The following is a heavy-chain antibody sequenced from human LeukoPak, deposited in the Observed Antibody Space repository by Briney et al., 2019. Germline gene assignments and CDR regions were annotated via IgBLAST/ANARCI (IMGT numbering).Heavy chain of an antibody. CDR2: INSDGSST. CDR1: GLTFSDYW. V-gene: IGHV3-74*01. CDR3: ARGSHAFDI. Sequence: GGSLRLSCAASGLTFSDYWMHWVRQAPGKGLVWVSRINSDGSSTNYADSVKGRFTISRDNANNTLSLQMNSLRAEDTAVYYCARGSHAFDIWGQGTMVTVSS. D-gene: IGHD3-10*01. J-gene: IGHJ3*02.